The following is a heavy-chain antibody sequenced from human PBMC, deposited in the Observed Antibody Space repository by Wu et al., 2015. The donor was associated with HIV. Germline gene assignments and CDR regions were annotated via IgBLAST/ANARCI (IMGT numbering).Heavy chain of an antibody. D-gene: IGHD3-22*01. V-gene: IGHV1-18*01. CDR1: GYTFTSYG. Sequence: QVQLVQSGAEVKKPGASVKVSCKASGYTFTSYGISWVRQAPGQGLEWMGWISAYNGNTNYAQKLQGRVTMTTDTSTSTAYMELRSLRSDDTAVYYCARDPTSPYYYDSSGYYNFDYRGQGTLVTVSS. CDR3: ARDPTSPYYYDSSGYYNFDY. CDR2: ISAYNGNT. J-gene: IGHJ4*02.